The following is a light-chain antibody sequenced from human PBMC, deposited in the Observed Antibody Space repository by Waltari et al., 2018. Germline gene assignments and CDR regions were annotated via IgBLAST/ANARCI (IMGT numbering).Light chain of an antibody. V-gene: IGKV1-5*03. CDR1: ETISSW. Sequence: DIQMTQSPSTLSASVGYRVTLTCRASETISSWLAWYQQRPGKAPNLLIYKASRLGSGVPSRFSGSGSGTEFTLTISSLQPEDFATYYCQQFNTYPWTFGQGTKVDI. J-gene: IGKJ1*01. CDR2: KAS. CDR3: QQFNTYPWT.